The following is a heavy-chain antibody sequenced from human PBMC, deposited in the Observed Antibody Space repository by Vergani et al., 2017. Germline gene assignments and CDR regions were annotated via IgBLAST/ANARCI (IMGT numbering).Heavy chain of an antibody. CDR1: GFTFGDYA. CDR3: AREVTIFGTGDWFDP. Sequence: EVQLVESGGGLVQPGGSLRLSCTASGFTFGDYAMSWFRQAPGKGLEWVGFIRSKAYGGTTEYAASVKGRFTISRDNAKNSLYLQMNSLRAEDTAVYYCAREVTIFGTGDWFDPWGQGTTVTVSS. V-gene: IGHV3-49*03. CDR2: IRSKAYGGTT. J-gene: IGHJ5*01. D-gene: IGHD3-3*01.